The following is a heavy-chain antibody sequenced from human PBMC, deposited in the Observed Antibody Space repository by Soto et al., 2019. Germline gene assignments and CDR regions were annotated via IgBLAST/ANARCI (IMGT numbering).Heavy chain of an antibody. Sequence: PGGSLRLSCSASGFHFNIYGMTLVRQAPGKGLEWISDISTLGTTIHYADSVRDRFTISRDNPSNSVYLHLTSLRDEDTAVYYCERVAIMGVVNRPVFFFDLWGQGTLFTVSS. J-gene: IGHJ4*02. CDR2: ISTLGTTI. CDR1: GFHFNIYG. D-gene: IGHD2-15*01. CDR3: ERVAIMGVVNRPVFFFDL. V-gene: IGHV3-48*03.